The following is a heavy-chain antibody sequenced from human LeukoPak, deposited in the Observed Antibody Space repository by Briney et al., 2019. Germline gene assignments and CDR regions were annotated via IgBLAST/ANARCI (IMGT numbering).Heavy chain of an antibody. Sequence: GGSLRLFCAASGFTFSSYGMHWVRQAPGKGLEWVAFMRYDGSNKYYADSVKGRFTISRDNSKNTLYMQMNSLRAEDTAVYYCAKPRLRYFDWLSSLDYWGQGTLVTVSS. V-gene: IGHV3-30*02. D-gene: IGHD3-9*01. J-gene: IGHJ4*02. CDR3: AKPRLRYFDWLSSLDY. CDR1: GFTFSSYG. CDR2: MRYDGSNK.